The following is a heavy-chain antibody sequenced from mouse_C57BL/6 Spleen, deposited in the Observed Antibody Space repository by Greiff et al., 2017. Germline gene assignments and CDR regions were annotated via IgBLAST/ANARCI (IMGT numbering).Heavy chain of an antibody. D-gene: IGHD1-1*01. CDR1: GFNIKDYY. J-gene: IGHJ3*01. CDR2: IDPEDGET. CDR3: APKYDGSSYPFAY. Sequence: VQLKESGAELVKPGASVKLSCTASGFNIKDYYMHWVKQRTEQGLEWIGRIDPEDGETKYAPKFQGKATITADTSSNTAYLQRSSLTSEDTAVYYCAPKYDGSSYPFAYWGQGTLVTVSA. V-gene: IGHV14-2*01.